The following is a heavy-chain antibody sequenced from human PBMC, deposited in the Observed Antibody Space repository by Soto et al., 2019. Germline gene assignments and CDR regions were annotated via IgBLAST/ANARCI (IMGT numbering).Heavy chain of an antibody. Sequence: QVQLVQSGAEVKKPGSSVKVSCKASGGTFSGYAISWVRQAPGQGLEWMGGIIPIFGTANYAQKFQGRVTITADESTSTAYMELSSLRSEDTAVYYCARTYYYGSGSYTIDYWGQGTLVTVSS. CDR1: GGTFSGYA. J-gene: IGHJ4*02. CDR3: ARTYYYGSGSYTIDY. CDR2: IIPIFGTA. V-gene: IGHV1-69*01. D-gene: IGHD3-10*01.